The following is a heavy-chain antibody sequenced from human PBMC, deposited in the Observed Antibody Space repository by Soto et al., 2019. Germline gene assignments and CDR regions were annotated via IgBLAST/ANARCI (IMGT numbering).Heavy chain of an antibody. CDR1: GFTFSSYA. CDR2: INSDGSRT. Sequence: PGGSLRLSCADSGFTFSSYAMHWVRQAPGKGLVWVSRINSDGSRTTYADSVKGRFTISRDNAKNMLHLQMNSLRAEDTAVYYCARALTYYYDIDYWGQGTLVTVSS. V-gene: IGHV3-74*01. CDR3: ARALTYYYDIDY. J-gene: IGHJ4*02. D-gene: IGHD3-22*01.